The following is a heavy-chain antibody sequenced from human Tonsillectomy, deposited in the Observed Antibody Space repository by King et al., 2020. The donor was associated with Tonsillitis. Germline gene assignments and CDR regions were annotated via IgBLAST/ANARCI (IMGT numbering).Heavy chain of an antibody. CDR2: INHSGST. CDR1: GGSFSGYY. Sequence: VQLQQWGAGLLKPSETLSLTCAVYGGSFSGYYWSWIRQPPGKGLEWIGEINHSGSTNYNPSLKSRVTISVDTSKNKFSLKLSSVTAADTAVYYCATTTEVAATFWFDPWGQGTLVTVSS. D-gene: IGHD2-15*01. J-gene: IGHJ5*02. V-gene: IGHV4-34*01. CDR3: ATTTEVAATFWFDP.